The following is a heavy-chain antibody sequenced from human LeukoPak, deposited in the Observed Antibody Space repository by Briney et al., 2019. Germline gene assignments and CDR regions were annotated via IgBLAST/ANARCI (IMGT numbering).Heavy chain of an antibody. D-gene: IGHD4-11*01. CDR3: AKSRSLGLQYFDT. V-gene: IGHV4-59*01. J-gene: IGHJ4*02. CDR2: IYHSGTI. Sequence: PSETLSLTYTVSGGSISGYYWNWIRQSPEKGLEWIGYIYHSGTINFNPSLKARVTMSIDTSKNQFSLKLSSVTAADTAVYYCAKSRSLGLQYFDTWGQGTLATVSS. CDR1: GGSISGYY.